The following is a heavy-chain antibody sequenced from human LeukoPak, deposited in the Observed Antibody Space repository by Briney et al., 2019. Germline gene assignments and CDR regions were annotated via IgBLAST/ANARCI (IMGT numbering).Heavy chain of an antibody. V-gene: IGHV4-30-2*01. J-gene: IGHJ5*02. CDR3: ARATGINWFDP. D-gene: IGHD1-1*01. Sequence: PSETLSLTCAVSGGSICSGGYSWSWIRQPPGKGLEWIGYIYHSGSTYYNPSLKSRVTISVDTSTNQFSLKLSSVTAADTAVYYCARATGINWFDPWGQGTLVTVSS. CDR2: IYHSGST. CDR1: GGSICSGGYS.